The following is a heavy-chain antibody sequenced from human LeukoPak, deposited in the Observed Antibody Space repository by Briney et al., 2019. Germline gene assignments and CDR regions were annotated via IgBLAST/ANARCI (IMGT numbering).Heavy chain of an antibody. J-gene: IGHJ4*02. CDR2: ISGSGGST. D-gene: IGHD3-22*01. V-gene: IGHV3-23*01. CDR3: AKGRGTRDYYDSSAPGNFDY. Sequence: GGSLRLSCAASGFTFSSYAMSWVRQAPGKGLEWVSAISGSGGSTYYADSVKGRFTISRDNSKNTLYLQMNSLRAEDTAVYYCAKGRGTRDYYDSSAPGNFDYWGQGTLVTVSS. CDR1: GFTFSSYA.